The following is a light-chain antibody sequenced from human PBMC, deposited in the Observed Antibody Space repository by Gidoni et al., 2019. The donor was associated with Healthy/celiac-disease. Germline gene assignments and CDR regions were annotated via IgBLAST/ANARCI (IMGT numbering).Light chain of an antibody. CDR2: QDS. CDR3: QAWDSSTVWV. J-gene: IGLJ3*02. Sequence: SYELTQPPSVSVSPGQPASITCSGDKLGDKYACWYQQKPGQPPVLVIYQDSKRPTGIPERFSGSNSGNTATLTISGTQAMDEADYYCQAWDSSTVWVFGGGTKLTVL. CDR1: KLGDKY. V-gene: IGLV3-1*01.